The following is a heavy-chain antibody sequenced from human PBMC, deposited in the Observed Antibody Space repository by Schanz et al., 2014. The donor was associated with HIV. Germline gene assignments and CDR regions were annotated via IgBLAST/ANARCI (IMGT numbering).Heavy chain of an antibody. J-gene: IGHJ4*02. CDR3: ARHDYVDHPRYFDF. CDR1: GFTFTSYA. V-gene: IGHV3-7*01. Sequence: EVQLLESGGGLVQPGGSLRLSCAASGFTFTSYAMSWVRQAPGKGLEWVANIKHNGDERFYLDSVKGRFTISRDNAKNSLYLQMNSLRAADTAVYYCARHDYVDHPRYFDFWGQGTLVTVSS. CDR2: IKHNGDER. D-gene: IGHD4-17*01.